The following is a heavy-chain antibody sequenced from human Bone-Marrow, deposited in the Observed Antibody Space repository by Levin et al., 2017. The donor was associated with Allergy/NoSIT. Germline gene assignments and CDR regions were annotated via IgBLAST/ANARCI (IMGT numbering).Heavy chain of an antibody. J-gene: IGHJ4*02. Sequence: ASVKVSCKASGYTFRDYYVHWVRQAPGQGLEWMGWINPNNGATNFVQKFHGRVTVTRDTSINTVYMQLSSLRSDDTAVYYCARDIYGSGSWPFDNWGQGSLVAVSS. D-gene: IGHD3-10*01. V-gene: IGHV1-2*02. CDR1: GYTFRDYY. CDR3: ARDIYGSGSWPFDN. CDR2: INPNNGAT.